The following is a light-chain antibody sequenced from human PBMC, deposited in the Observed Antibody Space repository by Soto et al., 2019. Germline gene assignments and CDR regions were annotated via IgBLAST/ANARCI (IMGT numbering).Light chain of an antibody. J-gene: IGKJ5*01. CDR3: QQSFSTLLIT. CDR1: QSINTY. V-gene: IGKV1-39*01. Sequence: DIQMTQSPSPLSASIGDGVTITCRASQSINTYLNWYQQKPGKAPKLLISDASNLQSGVPSRFSGSGSGTDFTLTISSLQPEDFATYYCQQSFSTLLITFGQGTRLEIK. CDR2: DAS.